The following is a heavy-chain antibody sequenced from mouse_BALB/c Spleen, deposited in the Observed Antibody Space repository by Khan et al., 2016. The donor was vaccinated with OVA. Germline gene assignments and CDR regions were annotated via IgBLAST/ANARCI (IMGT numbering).Heavy chain of an antibody. CDR2: INPTSGFT. CDR3: ERDRIDY. CDR1: GYTFTTYW. V-gene: IGHV1-7*01. J-gene: IGHJ2*01. Sequence: QVRLQQSGAELAKPGASVKMSCKASGYTFTTYWMHWVKQRPGQGLEWIGYINPTSGFTDYNQKFKDKATLTADKSSSTAYMQLSSLTSDDSAVYYCERDRIDYWGQGTTLTVSS.